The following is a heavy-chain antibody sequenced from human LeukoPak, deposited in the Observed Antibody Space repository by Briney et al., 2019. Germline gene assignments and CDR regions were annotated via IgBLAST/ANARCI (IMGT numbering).Heavy chain of an antibody. Sequence: GASVKVSCKASGYTFTGYYIHWVRQTPGQGLEWMGRINPNSGGTNYAQRFQGRVTMTRDTSISTAYMELSSLRSDDTAVYYCARRENDYWGQGTLSPSPQ. CDR1: GYTFTGYY. V-gene: IGHV1-2*06. J-gene: IGHJ4*02. CDR2: INPNSGGT. CDR3: ARRENDY.